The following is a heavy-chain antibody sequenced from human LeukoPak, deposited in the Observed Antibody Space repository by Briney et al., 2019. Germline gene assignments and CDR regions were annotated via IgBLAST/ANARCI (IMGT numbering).Heavy chain of an antibody. D-gene: IGHD2-21*02. J-gene: IGHJ3*02. CDR3: ASGAYCGGDCYSGAFDI. Sequence: GESLKISCKGSGYSFTNYWIGWVRQMPGKGLEWMGIICPGDSDTRYSPSFQGQVTISADKSISTAYLQWRSLKASDTAMYYCASGAYCGGDCYSGAFDIWGQGTMVTVSS. CDR2: ICPGDSDT. V-gene: IGHV5-51*01. CDR1: GYSFTNYW.